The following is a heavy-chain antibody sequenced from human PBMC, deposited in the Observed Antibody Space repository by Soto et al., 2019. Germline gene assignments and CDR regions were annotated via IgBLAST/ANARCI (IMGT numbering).Heavy chain of an antibody. V-gene: IGHV3-74*01. J-gene: IGHJ4*02. D-gene: IGHD2-15*01. CDR1: GFTFSGHW. Sequence: EVQLVESGGGLVQRGGSLRLSCAASGFTFSGHWMHWVRQAPGKGLVWVSRISSDGSSADYADSVKGRFTISRDNTKNTLYLQMNSLRAADTALYYCARVLYCSGGGCYSNFDYWGQGTLVTVSS. CDR3: ARVLYCSGGGCYSNFDY. CDR2: ISSDGSSA.